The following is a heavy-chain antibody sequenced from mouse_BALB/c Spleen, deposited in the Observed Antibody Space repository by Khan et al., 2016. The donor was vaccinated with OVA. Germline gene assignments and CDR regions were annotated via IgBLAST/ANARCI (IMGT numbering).Heavy chain of an antibody. V-gene: IGHV1-9*01. Sequence: QIQLVQSGAELMKPGVSVKISCKATGYTFSSYWIEWVKQRPGHGLEWIGEILPGSGSIKYNEKFKGKATFTADTSSNTAYMQLSSLTSEDSAVYYCARFGNHWYFDVWGAGTTVTVSS. CDR3: ARFGNHWYFDV. CDR1: GYTFSSYW. CDR2: ILPGSGSI. J-gene: IGHJ1*01. D-gene: IGHD2-1*01.